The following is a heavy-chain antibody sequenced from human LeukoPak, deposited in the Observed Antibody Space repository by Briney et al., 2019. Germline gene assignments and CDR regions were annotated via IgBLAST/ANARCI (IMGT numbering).Heavy chain of an antibody. CDR1: GFTFSSYG. Sequence: GGSLRLSCAASGFTFSSYGMQWVRQAPGKGLEWVAVISYDGSNKYYADSVKGRFTISRDNSKNTLYLQMNSLRAEDTAVYYCAKDRKPFAFDIWGQGTMVTVSS. CDR3: AKDRKPFAFDI. CDR2: ISYDGSNK. J-gene: IGHJ3*02. V-gene: IGHV3-30*18.